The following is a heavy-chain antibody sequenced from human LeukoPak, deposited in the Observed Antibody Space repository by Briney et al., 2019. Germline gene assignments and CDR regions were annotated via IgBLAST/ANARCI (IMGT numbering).Heavy chain of an antibody. CDR3: ARTMYSSSWEYYYYYYMDV. CDR2: IYYSGST. V-gene: IGHV4-59*01. CDR1: GGSISSYY. J-gene: IGHJ6*03. Sequence: SETLSLTCTVSGGSISSYYWSWIRQPPGKGLEWIGYIYYSGSTIYNPSLKSRVTISVDTSKNQFSLKLSSVTAADTAVYYCARTMYSSSWEYYYYYYMDVWGKGTTVTVSS. D-gene: IGHD6-13*01.